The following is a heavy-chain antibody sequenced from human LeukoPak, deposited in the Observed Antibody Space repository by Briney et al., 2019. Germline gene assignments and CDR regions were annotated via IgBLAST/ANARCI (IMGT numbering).Heavy chain of an antibody. CDR2: INSDGRST. D-gene: IGHD3-3*01. J-gene: IGHJ3*02. Sequence: GGSLRLSCAASGFTFSTNWMYWARQAPGKGLVWVSRINSDGRSTNYADSVKGRFTISRDNSKNALHLQMNSLRVEDTAVYYCAKGPNFWLTPIAFDIWGQGTMVTVSS. V-gene: IGHV3-74*01. CDR1: GFTFSTNW. CDR3: AKGPNFWLTPIAFDI.